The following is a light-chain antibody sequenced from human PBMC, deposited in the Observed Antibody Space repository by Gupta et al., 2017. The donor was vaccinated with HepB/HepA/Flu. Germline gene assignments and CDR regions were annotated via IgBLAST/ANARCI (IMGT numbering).Light chain of an antibody. J-gene: IGLJ3*02. CDR3: AAWDDSLNAWV. CDR2: SNI. Sequence: QSVLTQPPSASGTPGQRVTFSCSGRSSNIGSNAVIRYQQFPVTAPKLLIYSNIQRPSGVPDRFSGSKSGTSASLSISGLQSEYEADYYCAAWDDSLNAWVFGGGTKLTVL. CDR1: SSNIGSNA. V-gene: IGLV1-44*01.